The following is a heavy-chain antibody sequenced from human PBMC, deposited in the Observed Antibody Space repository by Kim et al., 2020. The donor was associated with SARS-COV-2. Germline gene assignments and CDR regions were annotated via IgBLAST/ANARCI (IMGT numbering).Heavy chain of an antibody. CDR1: GFTFSNAW. CDR2: IKSIADEGTT. V-gene: IGHV3-15*01. D-gene: IGHD6-13*01. J-gene: IGHJ4*02. Sequence: GGSLRLSCATSGFTFSNAWMTWFRQAPVKGLEWGGHIKSIADEGTTDYAEPVKGRLFISRDDSKTTRYLQMLSLKPEDSAVYYCTTDSFDYSSSWYLACWGQGHIVTFSS. CDR3: TTDSFDYSSSWYLAC.